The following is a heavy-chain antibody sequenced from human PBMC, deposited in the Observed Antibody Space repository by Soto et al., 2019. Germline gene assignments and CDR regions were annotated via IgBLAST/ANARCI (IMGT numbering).Heavy chain of an antibody. CDR2: MNPNSGNT. CDR3: ARAYYDSSGYYVVHAFDI. CDR1: GYTFTSYD. Sequence: SVKVSCKASGYTFTSYDINWVRQATGQGLEWMGWMNPNSGNTGYAQKFQGRVTMTRNTSISTAYMELSSLRSEDTAVYYCARAYYDSSGYYVVHAFDIWGQGTMVTVSS. D-gene: IGHD3-22*01. J-gene: IGHJ3*02. V-gene: IGHV1-8*01.